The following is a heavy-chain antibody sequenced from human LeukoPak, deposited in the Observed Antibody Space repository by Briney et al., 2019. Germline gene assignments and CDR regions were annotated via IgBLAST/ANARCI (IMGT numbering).Heavy chain of an antibody. CDR1: GGSISSYY. D-gene: IGHD3-22*01. J-gene: IGHJ4*02. CDR3: ARGVDEDSSGYLFDY. CDR2: IYTSGST. V-gene: IGHV4-4*07. Sequence: SETLSLTCTVSGGSISSYYWSWIRQPAGKGLEWIGRIYTSGSTNYNPSLKSRVTMSVDTSKNQFSLKLSSVTAADTAGYYCARGVDEDSSGYLFDYWGQGTLVTVSS.